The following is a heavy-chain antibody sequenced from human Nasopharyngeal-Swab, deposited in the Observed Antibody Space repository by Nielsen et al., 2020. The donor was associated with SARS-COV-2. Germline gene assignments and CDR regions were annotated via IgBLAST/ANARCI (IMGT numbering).Heavy chain of an antibody. J-gene: IGHJ4*02. V-gene: IGHV3-23*01. CDR2: ISGSGGST. CDR1: GFTFSSYA. CDR3: AKDTSLKIRYSSSSHFDY. Sequence: GESLKISCAASGFTFSSYAMSWVRQAPGKGLEWVSAISGSGGSTYHADSVKGRFTISRDNSKNTLYLQMNSLRAEDTAVYYCAKDTSLKIRYSSSSHFDYWGQGTLVTVSS. D-gene: IGHD6-6*01.